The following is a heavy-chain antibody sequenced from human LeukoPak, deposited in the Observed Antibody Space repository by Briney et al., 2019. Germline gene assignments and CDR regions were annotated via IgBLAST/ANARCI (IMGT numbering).Heavy chain of an antibody. CDR3: ARDVLYCGGGSCYPYYFDY. Sequence: GGSLRLSCAASGFTFSSYSMNWVRQAPGKGLEWVSYISSSSSTIYYADSVKGRFTISRDNAKNSLYLQMNSLRAEDTAVYYCARDVLYCGGGSCYPYYFDYWGQGTLVTVSS. CDR2: ISSSSSTI. D-gene: IGHD2-15*01. CDR1: GFTFSSYS. J-gene: IGHJ4*02. V-gene: IGHV3-48*01.